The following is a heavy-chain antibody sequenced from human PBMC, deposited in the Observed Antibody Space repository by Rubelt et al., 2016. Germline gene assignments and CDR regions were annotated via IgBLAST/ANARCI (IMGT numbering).Heavy chain of an antibody. CDR2: LYYTDATA. Sequence: QVQLQESGPGLVKPSETLSLTCTVSSGSISGYFLSWIRQPPGKGLDWVGYLYYTDATAKYNPSLNNRVTKPKDPSKNQNSLFRTSVTAADTAVYFCARHPAVPFWREGFDYWGPGILVTVSS. D-gene: IGHD3-3*01. CDR3: ARHPAVPFWREGFDY. V-gene: IGHV4-59*08. CDR1: SGSISGYF. J-gene: IGHJ4*02.